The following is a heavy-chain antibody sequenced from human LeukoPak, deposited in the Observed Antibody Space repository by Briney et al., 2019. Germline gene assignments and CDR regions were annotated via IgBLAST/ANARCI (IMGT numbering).Heavy chain of an antibody. CDR1: GFTFSSYG. CDR3: ARSSALRIFDY. J-gene: IGHJ4*02. Sequence: PGGSLRLSCAASGFTFSSYGMSWVRQAPGKGLEWIGSIYYSGSTYYNPSLKSRVTMSVDTSKNQFSLKLSSVTAADTAVYYCARSSALRIFDYWGQGTLVTVSS. CDR2: IYYSGST. V-gene: IGHV4-59*04. D-gene: IGHD4-17*01.